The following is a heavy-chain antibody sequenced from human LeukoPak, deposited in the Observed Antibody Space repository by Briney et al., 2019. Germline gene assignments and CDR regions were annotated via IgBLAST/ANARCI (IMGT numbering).Heavy chain of an antibody. Sequence: GGSLRLSCAASGFTFSDYYMSWIRQAPGKGLEWVSVISGSGDSTVYADSGKGRFTISRDNSKNTLYLQMSSLRAEDTAIYYCAKPYCSSTSCYTRAFDIWGQGTMVTVSS. J-gene: IGHJ3*02. CDR3: AKPYCSSTSCYTRAFDI. V-gene: IGHV3-23*01. CDR2: ISGSGDST. D-gene: IGHD2-2*02. CDR1: GFTFSDYY.